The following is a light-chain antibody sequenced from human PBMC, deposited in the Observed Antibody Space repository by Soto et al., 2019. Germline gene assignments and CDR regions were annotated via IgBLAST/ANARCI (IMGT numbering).Light chain of an antibody. J-gene: IGKJ1*01. V-gene: IGKV3-15*01. CDR2: GPS. CDR3: QHRGL. Sequence: EIVMTQSPATLSVSPGERATLSCRASQSVSSNLAWYQHKPGQAPRLLIYGPSTRATGIPARFSGSGSGTEFTLTISSLQPDDFATYYCQHRGLFGQGTKVDIK. CDR1: QSVSSN.